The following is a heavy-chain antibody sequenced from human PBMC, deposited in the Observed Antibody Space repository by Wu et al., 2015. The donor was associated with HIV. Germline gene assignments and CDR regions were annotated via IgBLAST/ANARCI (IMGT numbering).Heavy chain of an antibody. CDR3: GRRGSWGDRTTIIRGGVDV. Sequence: QVQLLQSGSEMKKPGASVKVSCKASGYSFTSHGMSWVRQAPGQGLEWMGWINPNSGKGYYAQRFQGRVTMSRNISTTTAHMELSSLTSEDTAVYYCGRRGSWGDRTTIIRGGVDVWGQGTTVSVSS. D-gene: IGHD3-10*01. J-gene: IGHJ6*02. CDR1: GYSFTSHG. CDR2: INPNSGKG. V-gene: IGHV1-8*02.